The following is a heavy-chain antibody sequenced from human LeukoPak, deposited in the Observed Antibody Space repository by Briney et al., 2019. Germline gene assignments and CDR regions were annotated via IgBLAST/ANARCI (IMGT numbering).Heavy chain of an antibody. J-gene: IGHJ6*03. CDR2: ISGSGGST. CDR3: AKAPLDYYYYYMDV. CDR1: GFTFSSYA. Sequence: PGGSLRLSCAASGFTFSSYAMSWVRQAPGKGLEWVSAISGSGGSTYYADSVKGRFTISRDNSKNTLYLQMNSLRAEDTAVYYCAKAPLDYYYYYMDVWGKGTTVTISS. V-gene: IGHV3-23*01.